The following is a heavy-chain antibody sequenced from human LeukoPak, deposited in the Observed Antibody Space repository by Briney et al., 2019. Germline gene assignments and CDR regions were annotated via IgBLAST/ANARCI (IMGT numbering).Heavy chain of an antibody. Sequence: SETLSLTCTVSGGSISSYYWSWIRQPPGKGLEWIGYISYSGSTNYNPSLKSRVTISVDTSKNQFSLRLGSVTAADTAVYYCARSLTGSYFTDCWGQGTLVTVSS. CDR3: ARSLTGSYFTDC. CDR2: ISYSGST. CDR1: GGSISSYY. D-gene: IGHD3-9*01. V-gene: IGHV4-59*01. J-gene: IGHJ4*02.